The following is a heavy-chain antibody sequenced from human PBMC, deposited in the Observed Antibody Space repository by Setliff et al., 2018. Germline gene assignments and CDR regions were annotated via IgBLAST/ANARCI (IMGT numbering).Heavy chain of an antibody. CDR3: ARDSRGLVPAAIEGSYYYYYMDV. CDR1: GGTFSSYA. D-gene: IGHD2-2*02. CDR2: IIPIFGTA. J-gene: IGHJ6*03. Sequence: GASVKVSCKASGGTFSSYAISWVRQAPGQGLEWMGGIIPIFGTADYAQKFQGRVTITADESTSTAYMELSSLRSEDTAVYYCARDSRGLVPAAIEGSYYYYYMDVWGKGTTVTVSS. V-gene: IGHV1-69*13.